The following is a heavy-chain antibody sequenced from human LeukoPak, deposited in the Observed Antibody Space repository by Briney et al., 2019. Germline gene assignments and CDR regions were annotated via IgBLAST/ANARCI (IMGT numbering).Heavy chain of an antibody. CDR2: MYFGGSS. CDR1: GGTISSYY. V-gene: IGHV4-59*01. D-gene: IGHD5-18*01. CDR3: TRASRGYNYGFAEY. J-gene: IGHJ4*02. Sequence: SETLSLTCTVSGGTISSYYWSWIRQPPGKGLEWIGYMYFGGSSNYNPSLKSRVTISVDTSKNQLSLNLNSVTAADTAVYYCTRASRGYNYGFAEYWGQGTLVTVSS.